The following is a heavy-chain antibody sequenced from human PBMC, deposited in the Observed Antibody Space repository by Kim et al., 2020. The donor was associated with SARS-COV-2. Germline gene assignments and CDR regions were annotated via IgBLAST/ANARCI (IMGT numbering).Heavy chain of an antibody. J-gene: IGHJ4*02. D-gene: IGHD3-9*01. CDR1: GFTFGDYA. CDR3: TRPKTRYFDWLPFDY. Sequence: GGSLRLSCTASGFTFGDYAMSWVRQAPGKGLEWVGFIRSKAYGGTTEYAASVKGRFTISRDDSKSIAYLQMNSLKTEDTAVYYCTRPKTRYFDWLPFDYWGQGTLVTVSS. CDR2: IRSKAYGGTT. V-gene: IGHV3-49*04.